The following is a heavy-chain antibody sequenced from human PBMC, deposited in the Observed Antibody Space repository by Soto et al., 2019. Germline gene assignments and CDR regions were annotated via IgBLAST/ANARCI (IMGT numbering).Heavy chain of an antibody. CDR3: ARDRSSTYYYYGMDL. CDR2: ISYDGSNQ. J-gene: IGHJ6*02. Sequence: QVQLVESGGGVVQPGRSLRLSCAASGFSFSRHGMHWVRQAPGKRLEWVAVISYDGSNQDYADSVKGRFSISSDNSKNTVYLQMNSLRVEDSAVYYCARDRSSTYYYYGMDLWGQGTTVTVSS. V-gene: IGHV3-30-3*01. D-gene: IGHD6-19*01. CDR1: GFSFSRHG.